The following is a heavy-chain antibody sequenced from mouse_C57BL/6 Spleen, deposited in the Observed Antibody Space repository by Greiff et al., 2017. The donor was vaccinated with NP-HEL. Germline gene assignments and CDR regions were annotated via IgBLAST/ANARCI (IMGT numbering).Heavy chain of an antibody. CDR3: AREEDPPFAY. V-gene: IGHV1-64*01. CDR1: GYTFTSYW. Sequence: QVQLKQPGAELVKPGASVKLSCKASGYTFTSYWMHWVKQRPGQGLEWIGMIHPNSGSTNYNEKFKSKATLTVDKSSSTAYMQLSSLTSEDSAVYYCAREEDPPFAYWGQGTLVTVSA. CDR2: IHPNSGST. J-gene: IGHJ3*01.